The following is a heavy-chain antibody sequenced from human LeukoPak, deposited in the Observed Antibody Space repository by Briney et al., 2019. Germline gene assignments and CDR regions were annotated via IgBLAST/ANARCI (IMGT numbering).Heavy chain of an antibody. CDR1: GFTYSVNW. CDR3: AKLLGTVTKYDS. Sequence: GGSLRLSCESSGFTYSVNWMIWVPQAPGKGLEWVASINPDGSQKLYVDSVKGRFTISRDNTQSSLYLQMNSLGAEDTAMYYCAKLLGTVTKYDSWGQGTRVTVSS. J-gene: IGHJ4*02. CDR2: INPDGSQK. V-gene: IGHV3-7*01. D-gene: IGHD5-18*01.